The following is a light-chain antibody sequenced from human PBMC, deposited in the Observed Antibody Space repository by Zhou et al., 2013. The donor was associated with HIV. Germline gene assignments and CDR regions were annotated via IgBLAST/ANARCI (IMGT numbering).Light chain of an antibody. CDR3: QSYDSSLSGXV. CDR2: GNS. V-gene: IGLV1-40*01. Sequence: QSVLTQPPSVSGAPGQRVTISCTGSSSNIGAGYDIHWYQQLPGTAPKLLIYGNSNRPSGVPDRFSGSKSGTSASLAITGLQAEDEADYYCQSYDSSLSGXVFGTGTKVT. CDR1: SSNIGAGYD. J-gene: IGLJ1*01.